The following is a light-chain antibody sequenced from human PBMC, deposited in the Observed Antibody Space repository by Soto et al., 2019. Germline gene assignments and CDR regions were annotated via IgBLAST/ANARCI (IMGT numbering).Light chain of an antibody. CDR1: QSVSSSTY. Sequence: EIVLTQSPGSLSLSPGERAAVSCRASQSVSSSTYLAWYQQKPGQAPRLLIYDASSRATGIPDRFSGSGSGTDFTLTISRLEPEDFAVYYCQQYGSAPITFGQGTRLEMK. CDR3: QQYGSAPIT. CDR2: DAS. V-gene: IGKV3-20*01. J-gene: IGKJ5*01.